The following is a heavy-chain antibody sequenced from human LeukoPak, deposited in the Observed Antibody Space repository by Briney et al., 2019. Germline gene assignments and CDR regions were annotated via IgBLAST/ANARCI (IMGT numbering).Heavy chain of an antibody. CDR2: INHSGST. Sequence: SETLSLTCAVYGGSFSGYYWSWIRQPPGKGLEWMGEINHSGSTNYNPSLKSRVTISVDTSKNQFSLKLSSVTAADTAVYYCARGRYNWNYLTPFDYWGQGTLVTVSS. J-gene: IGHJ4*02. CDR1: GGSFSGYY. D-gene: IGHD1-7*01. CDR3: ARGRYNWNYLTPFDY. V-gene: IGHV4-34*01.